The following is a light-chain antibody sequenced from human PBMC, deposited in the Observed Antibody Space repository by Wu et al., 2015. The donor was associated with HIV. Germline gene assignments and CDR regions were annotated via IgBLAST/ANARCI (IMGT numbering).Light chain of an antibody. Sequence: EKVMTQSPDTLSVSLGERATLSCRASQSVTNSYLAWYQQKPGQAPRLLIDGASTRATGIPDRFSVSGSETDFTLTVSRLEPEDFAVYYCQQYGSSPPWTFGQGTKVEIK. CDR2: GAS. V-gene: IGKV3-20*01. CDR1: QSVTNSY. J-gene: IGKJ1*01. CDR3: QQYGSSPPWT.